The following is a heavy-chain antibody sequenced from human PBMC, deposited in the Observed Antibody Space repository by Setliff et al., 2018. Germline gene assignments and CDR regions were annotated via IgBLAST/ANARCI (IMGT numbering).Heavy chain of an antibody. CDR2: INPSSGAT. D-gene: IGHD3-16*01. CDR3: ARDGGGDSDAFDI. V-gene: IGHV1-2*06. CDR1: GYTFTGYY. J-gene: IGHJ3*02. Sequence: ASVKVSCKASGYTFTGYYMYWVRQAPGQGLEWMGRINPSSGATIYEQQFQGRVTMTSDTSISTAYMELGRLRSDDTAVYFCARDGGGDSDAFDIWGQGTMVTVSS.